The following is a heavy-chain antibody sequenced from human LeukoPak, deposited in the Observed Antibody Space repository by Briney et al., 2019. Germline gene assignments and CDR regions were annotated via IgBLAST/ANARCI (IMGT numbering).Heavy chain of an antibody. Sequence: SETLSLTCTVSGYSISSGYYWGWIRQPPGKGLEWIGSIYHSGSTYYNPSLESRVTISVDTSKNQFSLKLSSVTAADTAVYYCARVRGYFDYWGQGTLVTVSS. J-gene: IGHJ4*02. D-gene: IGHD3-16*01. CDR1: GYSISSGYY. V-gene: IGHV4-38-2*02. CDR3: ARVRGYFDY. CDR2: IYHSGST.